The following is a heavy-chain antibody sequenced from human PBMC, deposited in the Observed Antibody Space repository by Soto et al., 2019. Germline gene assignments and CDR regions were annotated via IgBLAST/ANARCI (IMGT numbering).Heavy chain of an antibody. V-gene: IGHV1-18*01. D-gene: IGHD6-19*01. J-gene: IGHJ4*02. CDR2: ISAYNGNT. CDR3: ARVQQWLVRGMDY. CDR1: GYTFTSYG. Sequence: QVQLVQSGAEVKKPGASVKVSCKASGYTFTSYGIRWVRQAPGQGLEWMGWISAYNGNTNYAQKLQGRVTMTTDTYTSTADMELRSLRSDDTAVYYCARVQQWLVRGMDYWGQATLVTVSS.